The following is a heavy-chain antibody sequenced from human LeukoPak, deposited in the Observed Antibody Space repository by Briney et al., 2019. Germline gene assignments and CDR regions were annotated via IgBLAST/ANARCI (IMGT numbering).Heavy chain of an antibody. CDR1: GGSFSGYY. V-gene: IGHV4-34*01. CDR3: ARGGGY. Sequence: SETLSLTCAVYGGSFSGYYWSWIRQPPGKWLEWIGEINHSGSTNYNPSLKSRVTISVDTSKNQFSLKLSSVTAADTAVYYCARGGGYWGQGTLVTVSS. J-gene: IGHJ4*02. CDR2: INHSGST. D-gene: IGHD1-26*01.